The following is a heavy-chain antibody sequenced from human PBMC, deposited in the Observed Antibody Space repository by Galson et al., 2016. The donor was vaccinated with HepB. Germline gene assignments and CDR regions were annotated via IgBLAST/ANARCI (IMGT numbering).Heavy chain of an antibody. D-gene: IGHD3-16*01. J-gene: IGHJ4*02. CDR2: IYSGGST. V-gene: IGHV3-66*01. CDR1: GFIFSSYA. CDR3: AREAGGGHTHGY. Sequence: SLRLSCAASGFIFSSYAMSWVRQAPGKGLEWVSLIYSGGSTHYGDSVKGSFTISRDSSKNTLYLQMNSLRADDTAVYYGAREAGGGHTHGYWGQGTLVTVSS.